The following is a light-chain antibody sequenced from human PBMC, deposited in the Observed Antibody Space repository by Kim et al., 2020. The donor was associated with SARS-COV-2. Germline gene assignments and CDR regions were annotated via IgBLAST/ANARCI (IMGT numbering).Light chain of an antibody. J-gene: IGKJ3*01. CDR1: KSLVYSDGNID. V-gene: IGKV2-30*01. CDR3: VQGKHWPFT. CDR2: KVS. Sequence: PGSISSRSSKSLVYSDGNIDLNWFHQRPGQSPRRLIYKVSNRDSGVPDRFSGSGSGTDFTLHISRVEAEDVGIYYCVQGKHWPFTFGPGTKVDIK.